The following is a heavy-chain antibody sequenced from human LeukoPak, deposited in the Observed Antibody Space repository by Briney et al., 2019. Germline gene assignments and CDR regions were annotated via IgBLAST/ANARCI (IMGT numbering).Heavy chain of an antibody. V-gene: IGHV3-21*04. CDR1: GFSFSVYT. CDR3: ARVGSGWFFGY. D-gene: IGHD6-19*01. J-gene: IGHJ4*02. CDR2: IGGGGRYI. Sequence: GGSLRLSCAASGFSFSVYTMNWVRQAPGKGLEWVSSIGGGGRYIYYADSMKGRFTISRDNAKNSLFLQMNSLRVEDTGVYYCARVGSGWFFGYWGQGALVTVSS.